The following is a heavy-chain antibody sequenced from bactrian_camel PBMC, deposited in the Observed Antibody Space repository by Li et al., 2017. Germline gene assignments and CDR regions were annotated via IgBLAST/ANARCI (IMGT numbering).Heavy chain of an antibody. Sequence: HVQLVESGGGAVQAGGSLRLTCEASGYTFSRGCAAWFRQAPGKEREGVAAIDSDGSTSYTDSVKGRFAISKDSAKNSLYLQMTALKPEDTAMYYCAWAVVGGGLWYDTYEYHYWGQGTQVTVS. D-gene: IGHD5*01. J-gene: IGHJ4*01. CDR2: IDSDGST. CDR1: GYTFSRGC. CDR3: AWAVVGGGLWYDTYEYHY. V-gene: IGHV3S53*01.